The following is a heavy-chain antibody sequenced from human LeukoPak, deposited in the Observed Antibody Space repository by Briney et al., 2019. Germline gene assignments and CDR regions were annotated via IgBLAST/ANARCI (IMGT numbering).Heavy chain of an antibody. J-gene: IGHJ4*02. CDR3: ARDTLYCDSSGYYHPFDY. CDR1: GYTFTGYY. V-gene: IGHV1-2*02. Sequence: ASVKVSCKASGYTFTGYYMHWVRQAPGQGLEWMGWINPNSGGTNYAQKFQGRVTMTRDTSISTAYMELSRLRSDDTAVYYCARDTLYCDSSGYYHPFDYWGQGTLVTVSS. D-gene: IGHD3-22*01. CDR2: INPNSGGT.